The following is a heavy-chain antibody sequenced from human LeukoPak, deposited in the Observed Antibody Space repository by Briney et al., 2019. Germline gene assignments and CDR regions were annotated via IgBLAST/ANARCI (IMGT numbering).Heavy chain of an antibody. J-gene: IGHJ4*02. CDR1: GGSISSYY. CDR3: ARDFSEPYGYSSGWYGFGY. Sequence: SETLSLTCTVSGGSISSYYWSWIRQPPGKGLEWIGYIYYSGSTNYNPSLKSRVTISVDTSKNQFSLKLSSVTAADTAVYYCARDFSEPYGYSSGWYGFGYWGQGTLVTVSS. V-gene: IGHV4-59*01. D-gene: IGHD6-19*01. CDR2: IYYSGST.